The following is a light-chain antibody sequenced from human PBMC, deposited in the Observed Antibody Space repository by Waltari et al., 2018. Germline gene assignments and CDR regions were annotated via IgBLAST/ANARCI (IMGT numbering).Light chain of an antibody. CDR3: CSYGVRVF. Sequence: QSVLTQPASVSGSPGQSITISCTGTSSDIGNYNFFVSWYQHRPGEAPKRIIYEGNVRPSGVSDRFSGSKSGNAASLTISGLQAEDEAHYYCCSYGVRVFFGGGTKLTVL. J-gene: IGLJ2*01. V-gene: IGLV2-23*01. CDR1: SSDIGNYNFF. CDR2: EGN.